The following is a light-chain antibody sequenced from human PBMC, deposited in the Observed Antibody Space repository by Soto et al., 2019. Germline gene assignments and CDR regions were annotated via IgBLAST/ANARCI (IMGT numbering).Light chain of an antibody. CDR2: GSS. CDR1: QSVSNNY. V-gene: IGKV3-20*01. Sequence: EVVLTQSPGTLSLSPGERATLSCRASQSVSNNYFAWYQQKPGQAPRLLIFGSSDRATGIPDGFSGSGSGTDFTLTISRLEPEDFAVYYCQQYGSSPPYTFGLGTKLEIK. CDR3: QQYGSSPPYT. J-gene: IGKJ2*01.